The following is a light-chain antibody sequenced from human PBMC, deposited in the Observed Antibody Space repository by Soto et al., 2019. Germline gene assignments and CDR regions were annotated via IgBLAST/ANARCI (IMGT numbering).Light chain of an antibody. V-gene: IGKV4-1*01. CDR3: QQYSSTPLT. CDR1: QXVLQSSNKKNC. CDR2: WAS. Sequence: DIVMTQSPDSLAVSLGVRATINXXSSQXVLQSSNKKNCISWYQQKPGQPPKXXIYWASTRESGVPDRFSGSGAGTDFTLTSSSLQAEDVAVYFCQQYSSTPLTFGGGTKVEIK. J-gene: IGKJ4*01.